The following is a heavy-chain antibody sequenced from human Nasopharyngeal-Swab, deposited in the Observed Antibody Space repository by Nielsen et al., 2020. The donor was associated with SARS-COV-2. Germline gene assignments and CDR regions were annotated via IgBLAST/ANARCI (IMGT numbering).Heavy chain of an antibody. V-gene: IGHV3-74*01. Sequence: GESLKISCEASGFTFSSYWMHWVRQAPGTGLVWVSRTNEDETTTDYADSVKGRFAISRDNAKNTLYLQMNSLKAEDTAVYYCVRDGSVARLDLWGRGTLVTVSS. CDR3: VRDGSVARLDL. D-gene: IGHD2-15*01. CDR2: TNEDETTT. J-gene: IGHJ2*01. CDR1: GFTFSSYW.